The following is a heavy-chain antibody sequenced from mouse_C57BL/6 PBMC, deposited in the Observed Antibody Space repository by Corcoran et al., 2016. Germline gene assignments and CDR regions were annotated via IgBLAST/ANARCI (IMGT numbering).Heavy chain of an antibody. CDR1: GFNHKDYF. CDR2: IDPEDGET. V-gene: IGHV14-2*01. D-gene: IGHD4-1*01. CDR3: ATDLTWWFAY. Sequence: EDQLQQSGAELVKPGASVKLSCTASGFNHKDYFIHGVKQRTEQGMEWIGRIDPEDGETKYAPKFQGKATITADTSSNTAYLQLSSLTSEDTAVYYCATDLTWWFAYWVQGTLVTVSA. J-gene: IGHJ3*01.